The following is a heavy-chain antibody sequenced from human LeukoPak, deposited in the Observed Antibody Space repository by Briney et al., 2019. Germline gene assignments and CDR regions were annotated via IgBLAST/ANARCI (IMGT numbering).Heavy chain of an antibody. J-gene: IGHJ6*02. CDR1: RFTFSTYP. CDR2: ISSTGNSK. V-gene: IGHV3-30-3*01. D-gene: IGHD1-14*01. CDR3: ARLNNPDMDV. Sequence: GGSLRVSCAASRFTFSTYPIHWVRQAPAKGLEWVAVISSTGNSKYYADSVKGRFTISRGNSKNTLYLQMNNLRAEDTAVYYCARLNNPDMDVWGQGTTDPLSS.